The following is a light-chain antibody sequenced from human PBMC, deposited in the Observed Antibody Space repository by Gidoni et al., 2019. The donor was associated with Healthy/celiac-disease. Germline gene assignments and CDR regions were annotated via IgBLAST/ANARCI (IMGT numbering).Light chain of an antibody. CDR3: QQRSNSPLST. CDR2: DAS. J-gene: IGKJ5*01. CDR1: QSVSSY. Sequence: DIVLTQSPSTLSVSPGDRVTLTCRASQSVSSYLAWYQQKPGHVPKLLIYDASNMATGIPARFSGSGSGTDFTLTISSLEPEDVAAYYCQQRSNSPLSTFGQXTRLEIK. V-gene: IGKV3-11*01.